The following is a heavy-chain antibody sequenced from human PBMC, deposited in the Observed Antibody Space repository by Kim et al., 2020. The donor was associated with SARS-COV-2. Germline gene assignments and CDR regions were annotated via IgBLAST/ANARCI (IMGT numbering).Heavy chain of an antibody. V-gene: IGHV4-34*01. CDR1: GESFSGYF. D-gene: IGHD3-10*01. CDR2: INHGGTT. Sequence: SETLSLTCAVFGESFSGYFWSWIRQSPGKGLEWIGEINHGGTTNYNQSLKSRVTMSVDTTKKQFSLNLSSVTAADTAVYYCARVGDYHGSGRFGMDVWG. J-gene: IGHJ6*02. CDR3: ARVGDYHGSGRFGMDV.